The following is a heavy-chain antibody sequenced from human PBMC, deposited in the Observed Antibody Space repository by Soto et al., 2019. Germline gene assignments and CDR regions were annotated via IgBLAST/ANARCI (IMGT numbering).Heavy chain of an antibody. CDR1: GGTFSSYA. J-gene: IGHJ6*02. D-gene: IGHD3-3*01. V-gene: IGHV1-69*13. Sequence: GASVKVSCKASGGTFSSYAISWVRQAPGQGLEWMGGIIPIFGTANYAQKFQGRVTITADESTSTAYMELSSLRSADTAVYYCARDLPGFWSGYGPYGMDVWGQGTTVTVSS. CDR2: IIPIFGTA. CDR3: ARDLPGFWSGYGPYGMDV.